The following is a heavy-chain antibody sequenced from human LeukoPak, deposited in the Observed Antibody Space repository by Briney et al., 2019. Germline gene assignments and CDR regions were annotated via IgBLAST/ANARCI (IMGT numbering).Heavy chain of an antibody. J-gene: IGHJ4*02. Sequence: GESLKISCKGSGYSFSTYWIAWVRQMLGKGLEWMGIIYPGDSDTRYSPSFQGQVTISADKSINTAYLQWSSLKASDTAIYYCARETSTAGSFRFWGQGTLVTASS. CDR3: ARETSTAGSFRF. V-gene: IGHV5-51*01. CDR2: IYPGDSDT. CDR1: GYSFSTYW. D-gene: IGHD4-17*01.